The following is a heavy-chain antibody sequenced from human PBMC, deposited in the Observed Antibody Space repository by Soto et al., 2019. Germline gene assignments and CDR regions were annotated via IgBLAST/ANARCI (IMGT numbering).Heavy chain of an antibody. CDR1: GGSLSSYY. CDR2: IYYSGST. J-gene: IGHJ4*02. V-gene: IGHV4-59*08. D-gene: IGHD4-17*01. CDR3: ARRYGDYFDY. Sequence: ASETLSLTCTVSGGSLSSYYRSWIRQPPGKGLEWIGYIYYSGSTNYNPSLKSRVTISVDTSKNQFSLKLSSVTAADTAVYYCARRYGDYFDYWGQGTLVNVSS.